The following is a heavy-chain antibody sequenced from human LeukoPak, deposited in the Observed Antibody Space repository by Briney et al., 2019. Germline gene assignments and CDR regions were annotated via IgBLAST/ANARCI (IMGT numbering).Heavy chain of an antibody. D-gene: IGHD6-19*01. CDR2: ISGSGGST. J-gene: IGHJ4*02. Sequence: PSETLSLTCTVSGGSISSSSYYWGWIRQPPGKGLEWVSAISGSGGSTYYADSVKGRFTISRDNSKNTLYLQMNSLRAEDTAVYYCAKGKPGIAVAGPLNYWGQGTLVTVSS. CDR1: GGSISSSSYY. CDR3: AKGKPGIAVAGPLNY. V-gene: IGHV3-23*01.